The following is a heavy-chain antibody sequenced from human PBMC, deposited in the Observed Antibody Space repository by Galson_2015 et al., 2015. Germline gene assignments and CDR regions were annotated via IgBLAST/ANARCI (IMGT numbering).Heavy chain of an antibody. CDR3: TTEYCSGGSCYGRYYYYYYMDV. D-gene: IGHD2-15*01. J-gene: IGHJ6*03. Sequence: SLRLSCAASGFTFSNAWMRWVRQAPGKGLELVGRIKSKTDGGTTDYAAPVKGRFTISRDDSKNTLYLQMNSLKTEDTAVYYCTTEYCSGGSCYGRYYYYYYMDVSGKGTPVTASS. V-gene: IGHV3-15*01. CDR1: GFTFSNAW. CDR2: IKSKTDGGTT.